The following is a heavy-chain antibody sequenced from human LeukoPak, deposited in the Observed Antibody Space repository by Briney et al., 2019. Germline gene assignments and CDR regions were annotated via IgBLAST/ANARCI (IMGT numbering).Heavy chain of an antibody. CDR1: GASITTYY. Sequence: PSETLSLTCTVSGASITTYYWSWIRQPPGKGLEYIGQIHSSGSANYNPSLKSRVAMSLDASKNQFSLTVSSVTAADTAIYYCARDILDVGATHYFDHWGQGSLLTVSS. D-gene: IGHD1-26*01. J-gene: IGHJ4*02. V-gene: IGHV4-59*01. CDR2: IHSSGSA. CDR3: ARDILDVGATHYFDH.